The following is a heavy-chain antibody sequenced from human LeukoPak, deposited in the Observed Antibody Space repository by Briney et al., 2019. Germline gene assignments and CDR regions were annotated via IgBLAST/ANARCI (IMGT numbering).Heavy chain of an antibody. J-gene: IGHJ4*02. CDR3: ATGSSYD. Sequence: GGSLRLSCAASGFTFSILDMNWVRQAPGKGLEWVSYISSSGGTIYYADSLKGRFTISRDNAKNSLYLQMNSLRAEDTAVYYCATGSSYDWGQGTLVTVSS. D-gene: IGHD6-13*01. V-gene: IGHV3-48*03. CDR2: ISSSGGTI. CDR1: GFTFSILD.